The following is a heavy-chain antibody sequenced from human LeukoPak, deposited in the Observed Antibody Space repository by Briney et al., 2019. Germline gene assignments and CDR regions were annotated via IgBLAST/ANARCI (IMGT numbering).Heavy chain of an antibody. CDR2: IYYSGTT. V-gene: IGHV4-31*03. CDR3: AGRQGYCSSTSCSNWFDP. Sequence: SQTLSLTCTVSGGSISSGGYYWSWIRQHPGKGLEWIGHIYYSGTTYYNPSLRSRVTISADTATNQFSLKLTSVTAADTAVYYCAGRQGYCSSTSCSNWFDPWGQGTLVTVSS. CDR1: GGSISSGGYY. J-gene: IGHJ5*02. D-gene: IGHD2-2*01.